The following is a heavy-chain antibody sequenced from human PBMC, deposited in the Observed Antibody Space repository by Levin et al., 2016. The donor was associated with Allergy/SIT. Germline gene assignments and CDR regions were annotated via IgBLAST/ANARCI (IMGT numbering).Heavy chain of an antibody. D-gene: IGHD4-17*01. Sequence: ASVKVSCKASGYTFTSYGISWVRQAPGQGLEWMGWISAYNGNTNYAQKLQGRVTMTTDTSTSTAYMELRSLRSDDTAVYYCARFGLYGDYDLHYYMDVWGKGTTVTVSS. J-gene: IGHJ6*03. CDR3: ARFGLYGDYDLHYYMDV. CDR2: ISAYNGNT. V-gene: IGHV1-18*01. CDR1: GYTFTSYG.